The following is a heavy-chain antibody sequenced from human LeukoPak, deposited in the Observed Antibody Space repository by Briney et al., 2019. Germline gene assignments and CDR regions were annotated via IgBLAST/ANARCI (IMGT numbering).Heavy chain of an antibody. J-gene: IGHJ4*02. CDR3: ARLAQWLVRGRLDY. V-gene: IGHV4-34*01. D-gene: IGHD6-19*01. CDR2: INHSGST. CDR1: GGSFSGYY. Sequence: SETLSLTCAVYGGSFSGYYWSWIRQPPGKGLEWIGEINHSGSTNYNPSLKSRVTISVDTSKNQFSLKLSSVTAADTAVYYCARLAQWLVRGRLDYWGQGTPVTVSS.